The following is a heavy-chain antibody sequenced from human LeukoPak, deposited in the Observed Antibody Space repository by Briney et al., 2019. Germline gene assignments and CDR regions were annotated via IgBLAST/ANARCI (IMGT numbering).Heavy chain of an antibody. V-gene: IGHV1-69*13. CDR3: ARVGDQLLNWYFDL. CDR1: GGTFSSYA. Sequence: ASVKVSSKASGGTFSSYAISWVRQAPGQGLEWMGGIIPIFGTANYAQKFQGRVTITADESTSTAYMELSSLRSEGTAVYYCARVGDQLLNWYFDLWGRGTLVTVSS. D-gene: IGHD2-2*01. J-gene: IGHJ2*01. CDR2: IIPIFGTA.